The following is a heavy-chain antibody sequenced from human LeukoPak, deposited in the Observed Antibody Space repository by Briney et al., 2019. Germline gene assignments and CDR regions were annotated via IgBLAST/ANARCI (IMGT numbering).Heavy chain of an antibody. CDR1: GGSISSYY. CDR3: ARRDGYNSYYFDY. CDR2: IYYSGST. Sequence: SETLSLTCTVSGGSISSYYWSWIRQPPGRGLEWIGYIYYSGSTKYNPSLKSRVTISVDTSKNQFPLKLSSVTAADTAVYYCARRDGYNSYYFDYWGQGTLVTVSS. V-gene: IGHV4-59*08. J-gene: IGHJ4*02. D-gene: IGHD5-24*01.